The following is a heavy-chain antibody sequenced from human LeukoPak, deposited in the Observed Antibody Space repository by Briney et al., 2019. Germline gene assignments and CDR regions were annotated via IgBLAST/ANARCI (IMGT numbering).Heavy chain of an antibody. CDR1: GYTFTSYG. J-gene: IGHJ4*02. CDR3: ARAGPLDYEVGAFYFDY. Sequence: GASVKVSCKASGYTFTSYGISWVRQAPGQGLEWMGWISAYNGNTNYAQKLQGRVTMTTDTSTSTAYMELRSLRSDDTAVYYCARAGPLDYEVGAFYFDYWGQGTLVTVSS. V-gene: IGHV1-18*01. D-gene: IGHD1-26*01. CDR2: ISAYNGNT.